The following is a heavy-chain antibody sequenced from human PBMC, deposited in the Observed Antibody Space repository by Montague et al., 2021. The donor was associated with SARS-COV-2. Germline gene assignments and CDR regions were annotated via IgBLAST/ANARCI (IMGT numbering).Heavy chain of an antibody. J-gene: IGHJ4*02. CDR2: IYNSGST. Sequence: SETLFLTCTVSGGSISGYYWSWFRQSAGKGLEWIGRIYNSGSTSYNPSLKSRVTMSVDTSKNQFSLKLSSVTAADAAVYYCVRDQGRSNWNYPDYWGQGTLVTVSS. CDR3: VRDQGRSNWNYPDY. CDR1: GGSISGYY. V-gene: IGHV4-4*07. D-gene: IGHD1-20*01.